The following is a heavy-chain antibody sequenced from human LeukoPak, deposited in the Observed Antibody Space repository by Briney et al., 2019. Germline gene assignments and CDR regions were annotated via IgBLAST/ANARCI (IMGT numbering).Heavy chain of an antibody. CDR2: INHSGST. V-gene: IGHV4-34*01. CDR3: ARGLYSSGWYNWFDP. D-gene: IGHD6-19*01. CDR1: GGSFSGYY. J-gene: IGHJ5*02. Sequence: SETLSLTCVVYGGSFSGYYWSWIRQPPGKGLEWIGEINHSGSTNYNPSLKSRVTISVDTPKNQFSLKLSSVTAADTAVYYCARGLYSSGWYNWFDPWGQGTLVTVSS.